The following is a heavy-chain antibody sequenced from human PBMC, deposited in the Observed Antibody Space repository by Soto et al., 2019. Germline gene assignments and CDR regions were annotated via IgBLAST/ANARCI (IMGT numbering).Heavy chain of an antibody. J-gene: IGHJ5*02. V-gene: IGHV1-8*01. CDR2: INPNSGNT. CDR3: ARGIEDGVSSKWFDP. Sequence: QVQLVQSGAEVKKPGASVKVSCKASGYIFTNYDINWVRQATGQGLEYLGWINPNSGNTGYVQKFQGRVTMTRNTCINTAYMELNSLRSEATAVYYCARGIEDGVSSKWFDPWGHGTLVTVSS. CDR1: GYIFTNYD. D-gene: IGHD4-17*01.